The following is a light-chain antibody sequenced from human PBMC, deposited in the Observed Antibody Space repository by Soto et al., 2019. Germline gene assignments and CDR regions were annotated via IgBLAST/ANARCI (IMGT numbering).Light chain of an antibody. Sequence: VLTQPASVSGSPGQSITISCTGTSSDVGSYNLVSWYQQHPGKAPKLMIYEVSKRPSGVSNRFSGSKSGNTASLTISGLQAEDEADYYCCSYAGSSTSLVFGTGTKVTVL. CDR2: EVS. J-gene: IGLJ1*01. V-gene: IGLV2-23*02. CDR1: SSDVGSYNL. CDR3: CSYAGSSTSLV.